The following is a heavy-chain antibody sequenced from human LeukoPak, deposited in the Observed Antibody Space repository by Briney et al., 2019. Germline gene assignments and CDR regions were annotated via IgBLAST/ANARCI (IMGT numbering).Heavy chain of an antibody. Sequence: GGSLRLSCAASGFTVSSNYMSWVRQAPGKGLEWVSVIYSGGSTYYADSVKGRFTISRDNSKNTLYLQMNSLRAEDTAVYYCAKDRYPVVTDYWGQGTLVTVSS. CDR2: IYSGGST. D-gene: IGHD4-23*01. J-gene: IGHJ4*02. CDR1: GFTVSSNY. V-gene: IGHV3-53*01. CDR3: AKDRYPVVTDY.